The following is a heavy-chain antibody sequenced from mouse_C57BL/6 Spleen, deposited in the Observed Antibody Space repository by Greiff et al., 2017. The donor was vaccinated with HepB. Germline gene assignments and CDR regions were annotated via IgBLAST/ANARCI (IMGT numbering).Heavy chain of an antibody. J-gene: IGHJ4*01. CDR3: ARSGGYLGDYAMDY. D-gene: IGHD2-3*01. CDR2: IYPGDGDT. V-gene: IGHV1-82*01. Sequence: QVQLQQSGPELVKPGASVKISCKASGYAFSSSWMNWVKQRPGKGLEWIGRIYPGDGDTNYNGKFKGKATLTADKSSSTAYMQLSSLTSEDSAVYFCARSGGYLGDYAMDYWGQGTSVTVSS. CDR1: GYAFSSSW.